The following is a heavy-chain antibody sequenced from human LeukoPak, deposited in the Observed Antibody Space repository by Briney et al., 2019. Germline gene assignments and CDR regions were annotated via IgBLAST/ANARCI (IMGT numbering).Heavy chain of an antibody. CDR2: THYSGST. J-gene: IGHJ4*02. Sequence: SETLSLTCAVSGGSISSYYWSWMRHPPGKGREWIGYTHYSGSTDYNPSLKTRVTISVDTSKNQFSLKLSSVAAADTAVYYCARGAAGTVPFDYWGQGTLVTVSS. V-gene: IGHV4-59*08. CDR3: ARGAAGTVPFDY. D-gene: IGHD6-13*01. CDR1: GGSISSYY.